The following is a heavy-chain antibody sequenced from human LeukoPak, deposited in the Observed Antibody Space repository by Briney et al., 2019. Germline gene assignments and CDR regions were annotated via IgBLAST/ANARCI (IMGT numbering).Heavy chain of an antibody. CDR3: ASGSDNSYYYYGMDV. Sequence: PSETLSLTCTVSGGSISSGGYYWSWIRQHPGKGLEWIGYIYCSGSTYYNPSLKSRVTISVDTSKNQFSLKLSSVTAADTAVYYCASGSDNSYYYYGMDVWGQGTTVTVSS. CDR2: IYCSGST. D-gene: IGHD4-23*01. J-gene: IGHJ6*02. CDR1: GGSISSGGYY. V-gene: IGHV4-31*03.